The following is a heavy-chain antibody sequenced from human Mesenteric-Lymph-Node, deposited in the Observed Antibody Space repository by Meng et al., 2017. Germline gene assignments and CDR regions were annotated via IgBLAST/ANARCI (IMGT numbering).Heavy chain of an antibody. J-gene: IGHJ3*02. V-gene: IGHV3-7*01. D-gene: IGHD3-22*01. Sequence: GESLKISCAASGFTFSDYYMSWIRQAPGKGLEWVANIKQDGSEIYYLDSVKGRFTISRDNAKNSLYLEMNSLRAEDTAVYYCARPSSNLGSGYAQAFDIWGQGTMVTVSS. CDR2: IKQDGSEI. CDR1: GFTFSDYY. CDR3: ARPSSNLGSGYAQAFDI.